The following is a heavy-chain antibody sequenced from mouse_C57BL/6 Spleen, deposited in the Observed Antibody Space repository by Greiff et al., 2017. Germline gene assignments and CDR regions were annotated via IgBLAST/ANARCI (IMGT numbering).Heavy chain of an antibody. Sequence: EVKLVESGGGLVQPGGSMKLSCVASGFTFSNYWMNWVRQSPEKGLEWVAQIRLKSDNYATHYAESVKGRFTISRDDSKSSVYLQMNNLRAEDTGIYYCTEGIYPPRAMEYWGQGTSVTASS. CDR1: GFTFSNYW. CDR3: TEGIYPPRAMEY. D-gene: IGHD1-3*01. CDR2: IRLKSDNYAT. J-gene: IGHJ4*01. V-gene: IGHV6-3*01.